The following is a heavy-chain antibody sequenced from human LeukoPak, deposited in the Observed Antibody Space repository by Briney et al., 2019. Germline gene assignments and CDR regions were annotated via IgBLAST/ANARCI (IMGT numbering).Heavy chain of an antibody. CDR2: IIPIFGTA. J-gene: IGHJ4*02. CDR1: GGTFSSYA. Sequence: ASVKVSCKASGGTFSSYAISWVRQAPGQGLEWMGRIIPIFGTANYAQKFQGRVTITTGESTSTAYMELSSLRSEDTAVYYCARDGDCSGGSCPSYWGQGTLVTVSS. D-gene: IGHD2-15*01. V-gene: IGHV1-69*05. CDR3: ARDGDCSGGSCPSY.